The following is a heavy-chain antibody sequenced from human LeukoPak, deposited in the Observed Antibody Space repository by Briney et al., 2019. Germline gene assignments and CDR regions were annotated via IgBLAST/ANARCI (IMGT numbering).Heavy chain of an antibody. J-gene: IGHJ4*02. Sequence: ASETLSLTCAVYGGSFSGYYWSWIRQPPGKGLEWIGEINHSGSTNYNPSLKSRVTISVDASKNQFSLKLSSVTAADTAVYYCARVGRYYAKSYFDYWGQGTLVTVSS. CDR1: GGSFSGYY. CDR3: ARVGRYYAKSYFDY. V-gene: IGHV4-34*01. D-gene: IGHD3-10*01. CDR2: INHSGST.